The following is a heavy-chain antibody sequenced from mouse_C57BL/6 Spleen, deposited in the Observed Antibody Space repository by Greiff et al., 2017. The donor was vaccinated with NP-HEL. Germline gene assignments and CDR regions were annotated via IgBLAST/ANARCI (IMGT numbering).Heavy chain of an antibody. Sequence: EVMLVESGGGLVQPGGSLKLSCAASGFTFSDYGMAWVRQAPRKGPEWVAFISNLAYSIYYADTVTGRFTISRENAKNTLYLEMSSLRSEDTAMYYCARHDDGYPFAYWGQGTLVTVSA. V-gene: IGHV5-15*01. CDR1: GFTFSDYG. D-gene: IGHD2-3*01. CDR3: ARHDDGYPFAY. CDR2: ISNLAYSI. J-gene: IGHJ3*01.